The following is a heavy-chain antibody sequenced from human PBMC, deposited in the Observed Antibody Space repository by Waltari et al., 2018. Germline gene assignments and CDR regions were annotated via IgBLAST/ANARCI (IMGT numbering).Heavy chain of an antibody. CDR2: IIPIFGTA. CDR3: AREILGGSYLDY. J-gene: IGHJ4*02. D-gene: IGHD1-26*01. Sequence: QVQLVQSGAEVKKPGSSVKVSCKASGGPFSSYAISWVRQAPGQGLEWMGGIIPIFGTANYAQKFQGRVTITADKSTSTAYMELSSLRSEDTAGYYCAREILGGSYLDYWGQGTLVTVSS. CDR1: GGPFSSYA. V-gene: IGHV1-69*14.